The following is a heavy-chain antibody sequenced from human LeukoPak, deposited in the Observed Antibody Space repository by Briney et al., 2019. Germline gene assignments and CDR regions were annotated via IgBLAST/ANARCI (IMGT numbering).Heavy chain of an antibody. CDR1: GGSISTYY. V-gene: IGHV4-4*07. CDR2: IYTSGST. D-gene: IGHD3-16*02. CDR3: ARAGLRLGELSLYRNWGNRYFDY. Sequence: PSETLSLTCTVSGGSISTYYWNWIRQPAGKGLEWIGRIYTSGSTNYNPSLKSRVTISVDTSKNQFSLKLSSVTAADTAVYYCARAGLRLGELSLYRNWGNRYFDYWGQGTLVTVSS. J-gene: IGHJ4*02.